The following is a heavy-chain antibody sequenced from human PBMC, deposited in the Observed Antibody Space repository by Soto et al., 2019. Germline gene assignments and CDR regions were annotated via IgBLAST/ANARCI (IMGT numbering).Heavy chain of an antibody. Sequence: EVQVVESGGGLIQPGGSLRLSCATSGFTFTNSWMDWVRQAPGKGLVWVSRTNGAGTKTTYADSVKGRFTISRDNAKNTVYLEMNNLRAEDTAVYHCARALRCVGDDICYSPFDSWRQGTLVIVSS. CDR2: TNGAGTKT. V-gene: IGHV3-74*01. CDR3: ARALRCVGDDICYSPFDS. CDR1: GFTFTNSW. D-gene: IGHD2-15*01. J-gene: IGHJ4*02.